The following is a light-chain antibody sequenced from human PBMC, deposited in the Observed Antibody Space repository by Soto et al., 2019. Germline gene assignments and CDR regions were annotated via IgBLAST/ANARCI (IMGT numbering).Light chain of an antibody. Sequence: SYELTQPPSVSVSPGQTASITCSGDKLGDKYACWYQQKPGQSPVLVICQDSKRPSGIPERFSGSNSGNTATLTISGTQAMDEADYYCQAWDSSRGVFGGGTKVTVL. CDR1: KLGDKY. V-gene: IGLV3-1*01. CDR3: QAWDSSRGV. J-gene: IGLJ2*01. CDR2: QDS.